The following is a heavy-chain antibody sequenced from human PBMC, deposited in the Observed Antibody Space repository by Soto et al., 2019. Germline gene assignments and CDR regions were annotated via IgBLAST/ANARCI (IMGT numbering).Heavy chain of an antibody. CDR2: IYYSGST. D-gene: IGHD6-13*01. CDR3: ARYSSSWYHFDY. V-gene: IGHV4-61*01. CDR1: GGSVSSGSYY. Sequence: QVQLQESGPGLVKPSETLSLTCTVSGGSVSSGSYYWSWIRQPPGKGLEWIGYIYYSGSTDYNPSLKSRVTISVDTSKNQFSLKLSSVTAADTAVYYCARYSSSWYHFDYWGQGTLVTVSS. J-gene: IGHJ4*02.